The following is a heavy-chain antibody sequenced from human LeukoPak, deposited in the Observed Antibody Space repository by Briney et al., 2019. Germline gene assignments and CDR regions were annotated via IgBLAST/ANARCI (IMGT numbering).Heavy chain of an antibody. CDR3: ASSKGVPAAAFDY. V-gene: IGHV3-43D*03. Sequence: GGSLRLSCAASGFTFDDYAMHWVRHAPGKGLEWVSLISWGGGRTYSAASVKGRFTIYRDNSKNSLYLQMNSLRAEDTALYYCASSKGVPAAAFDYWGQGTLVTVSS. D-gene: IGHD2-2*01. CDR1: GFTFDDYA. J-gene: IGHJ4*02. CDR2: ISWGGGRT.